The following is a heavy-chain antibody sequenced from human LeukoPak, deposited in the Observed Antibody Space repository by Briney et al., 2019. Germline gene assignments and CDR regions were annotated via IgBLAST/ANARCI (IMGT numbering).Heavy chain of an antibody. CDR2: ISDYNGNT. J-gene: IGHJ6*02. CDR1: GYTFTSYG. D-gene: IGHD3-22*01. Sequence: ASVTVSCKASGYTFTSYGISWVRQAPGQGLEGMGWISDYNGNTNYAQNLQPRVTITTHTSTSTPYMELRSLRSHDTAVYYCARIRGRPYYYDGSGYPHTWYFMYVWGQGTTVTVSS. V-gene: IGHV1-18*01. CDR3: ARIRGRPYYYDGSGYPHTWYFMYV.